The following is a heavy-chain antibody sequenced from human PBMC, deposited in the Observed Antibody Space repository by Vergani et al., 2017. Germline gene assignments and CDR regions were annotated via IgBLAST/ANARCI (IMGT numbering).Heavy chain of an antibody. D-gene: IGHD6-13*01. Sequence: QVQLQESGPGLVKPSQTLSLTCTVSGGSISSGGYYWSWIRPHPGKGLEWIGYIYYSGSTYYNPSLKSRVTISVDTSKNQFSLKLSSVTAADTAVYYCASLTGIRSWGYYYYMDVWGKGTTVTVSS. J-gene: IGHJ6*03. CDR2: IYYSGST. V-gene: IGHV4-31*03. CDR3: ASLTGIRSWGYYYYMDV. CDR1: GGSISSGGYY.